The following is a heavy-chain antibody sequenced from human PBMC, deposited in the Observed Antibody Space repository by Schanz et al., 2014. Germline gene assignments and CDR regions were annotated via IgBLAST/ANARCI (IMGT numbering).Heavy chain of an antibody. V-gene: IGHV3-33*08. CDR3: ARANYRRKINFDY. J-gene: IGHJ4*02. CDR2: IWSDGSGK. D-gene: IGHD3-10*01. Sequence: QAQLMESGGGLVQPGGSLRLSCAASGFTFSTYAMSWVRQAPGKGPEWVAVIWSDGSGKYYADSVKGRFTMSRDNSKNTLYLQMNSLRAEDTAVYYCARANYRRKINFDYWGRGTLVTVSS. CDR1: GFTFSTYA.